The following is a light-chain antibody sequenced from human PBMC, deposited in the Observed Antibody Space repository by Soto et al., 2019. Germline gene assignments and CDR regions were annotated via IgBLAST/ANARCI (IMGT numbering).Light chain of an antibody. V-gene: IGKV1-39*01. J-gene: IGKJ2*01. CDR1: QTINNY. CDR2: SAS. CDR3: QQSSSTPHT. Sequence: DIQMTQSPSSLSASLGDRVTITCRASQTINNYLHWYQQRPGEAPKLLIYSASNLQTGVPPRFSGSGSGTHCTLTISSLQPEDFATYYCQQSSSTPHTFGQGTIVEIK.